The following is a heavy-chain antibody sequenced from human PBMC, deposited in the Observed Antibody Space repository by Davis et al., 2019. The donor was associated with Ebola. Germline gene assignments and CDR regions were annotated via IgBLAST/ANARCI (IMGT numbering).Heavy chain of an antibody. V-gene: IGHV5-51*01. Sequence: GESLKISCKGSGYSFTSYWIGWVRQMPGKGLEWMGIIYPGDSDTRYSPSFQGQVTISADKSISTAYLQWSSLKASDTAMYYCARHPTVAATTLGAGMDVWGQGTTVTVSS. CDR2: IYPGDSDT. CDR3: ARHPTVAATTLGAGMDV. D-gene: IGHD2-15*01. J-gene: IGHJ6*02. CDR1: GYSFTSYW.